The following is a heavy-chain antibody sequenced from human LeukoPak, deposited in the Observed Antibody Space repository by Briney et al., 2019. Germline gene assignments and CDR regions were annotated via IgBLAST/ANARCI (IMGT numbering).Heavy chain of an antibody. Sequence: PGGSLRLSCAASGFTFSSYWMSGVRQAPGKGREWVANIKQDGSAEYYVDSVKGRFTISRDNAKNSLYLQMNSLRAEDTAVYYCARIRIFAFDIWGQGTMVTVSS. CDR3: ARIRIFAFDI. V-gene: IGHV3-7*04. D-gene: IGHD3-9*01. CDR1: GFTFSSYW. J-gene: IGHJ3*02. CDR2: IKQDGSAE.